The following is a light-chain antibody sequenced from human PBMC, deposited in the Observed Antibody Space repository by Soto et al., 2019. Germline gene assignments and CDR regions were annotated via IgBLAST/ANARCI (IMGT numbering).Light chain of an antibody. CDR2: AAS. CDR3: QQSYSTPRTT. Sequence: DIPMTQSPSSLSASVGDRVTITCRASQSISSYLNWYQQKPGKAPKLLIYAASSLQSGVPSRFSGSGSATDFTLTISSLQPEDFATYYCQQSYSTPRTTFGQGTRLEIK. CDR1: QSISSY. V-gene: IGKV1-39*01. J-gene: IGKJ5*01.